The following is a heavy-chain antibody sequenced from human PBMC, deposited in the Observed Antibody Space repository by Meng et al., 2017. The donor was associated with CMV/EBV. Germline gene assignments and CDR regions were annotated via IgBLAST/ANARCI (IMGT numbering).Heavy chain of an antibody. V-gene: IGHV1-2*02. Sequence: ASVKVSCKASGYTFTGYYMHWVRQAPGQGLEWMGWINPKSGGTNYAQKFQGRVTMTRDTAISTAYMELSRLRSDDTAVYYCASERRSPNWFDPWGQGTLVTVSS. J-gene: IGHJ5*02. D-gene: IGHD3-10*01. CDR1: GYTFTGYY. CDR3: ASERRSPNWFDP. CDR2: INPKSGGT.